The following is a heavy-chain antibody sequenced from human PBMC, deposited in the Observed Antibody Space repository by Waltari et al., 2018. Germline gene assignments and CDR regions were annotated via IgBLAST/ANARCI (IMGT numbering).Heavy chain of an antibody. V-gene: IGHV4-38-2*01. CDR3: ARVRRAMIVVVITTGYFDY. CDR1: GYSISSGYY. J-gene: IGHJ4*02. CDR2: IYHSGST. D-gene: IGHD3-22*01. Sequence: QVQLQESGPGLVKPSETLSLTCAVSGYSISSGYYWGWIRQPPGKGLEWIRSIYHSGSTYYNPSLKSRVTISVDTSKNQFSLKLSSVTAADTAVYYCARVRRAMIVVVITTGYFDYWGQGTLVTVSS.